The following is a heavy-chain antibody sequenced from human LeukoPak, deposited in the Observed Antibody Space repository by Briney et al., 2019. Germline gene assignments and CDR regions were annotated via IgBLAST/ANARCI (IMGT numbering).Heavy chain of an antibody. CDR3: AKDRSYYYDRKMYFDY. Sequence: PGGSLRLSCAASGFTFSSYAMSWVRQAPGKGLEWVSAISGSGGSTYYADSVKGRFTISRDNSKNTLYLQMNSLRAEDTAVYYCAKDRSYYYDRKMYFDYWGQGTLVTVSS. CDR1: GFTFSSYA. J-gene: IGHJ4*02. V-gene: IGHV3-23*01. D-gene: IGHD3-22*01. CDR2: ISGSGGST.